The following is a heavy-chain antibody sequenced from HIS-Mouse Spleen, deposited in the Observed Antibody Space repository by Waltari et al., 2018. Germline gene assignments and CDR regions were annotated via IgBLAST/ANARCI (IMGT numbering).Heavy chain of an antibody. J-gene: IGHJ4*02. CDR3: ARVGITMVRGVIDY. CDR2: KAYDGSNK. V-gene: IGHV3-30-3*01. Sequence: QAPGKGLEWVAVKAYDGSNKYYADSVKGRFTISRDNSKNTLYLQMNSLRAEDTAVYYCARVGITMVRGVIDYWGQGTLVTVSS. D-gene: IGHD3-10*01.